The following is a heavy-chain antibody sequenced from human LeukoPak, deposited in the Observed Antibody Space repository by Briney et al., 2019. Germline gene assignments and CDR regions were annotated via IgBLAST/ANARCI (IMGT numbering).Heavy chain of an antibody. CDR2: IRYDGSNK. CDR3: AKAIWVAATSSWFCLDY. J-gene: IGHJ4*02. V-gene: IGHV3-30*02. D-gene: IGHD3-10*01. CDR1: GFTFSSYG. Sequence: GGSLRLSCAASGFTFSSYGMHWVRQAPGKGLEWVAFIRYDGSNKYYADSVKGRFTISRDNSKNTLYLQMNSLRAEDTAVYYCAKAIWVAATSSWFCLDYWGQGTLVTVSS.